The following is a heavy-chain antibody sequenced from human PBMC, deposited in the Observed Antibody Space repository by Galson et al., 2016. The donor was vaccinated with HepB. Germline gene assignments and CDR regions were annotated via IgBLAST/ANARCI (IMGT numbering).Heavy chain of an antibody. CDR3: VRMGSGNYLFDY. J-gene: IGHJ4*02. V-gene: IGHV2-70*04. CDR1: GFSLKTSGMR. CDR2: IDWDDDK. D-gene: IGHD1-26*01. Sequence: PALVKPTQTLTLTCSFSGFSLKTSGMRVSWIRQPPGKALEWLARIDWDDDKFYSTSLKTRLSISKDTSKNQVVLTMTNMDPVDTATYFCVRMGSGNYLFDYWGQGILVTVSS.